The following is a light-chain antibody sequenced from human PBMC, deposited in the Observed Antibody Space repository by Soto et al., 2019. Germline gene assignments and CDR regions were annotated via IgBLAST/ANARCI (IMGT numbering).Light chain of an antibody. V-gene: IGKV3-11*01. CDR2: DAS. CDR1: QSVNSY. CDR3: QQRTNWPSST. J-gene: IGKJ5*01. Sequence: EIVLTQSPATLSLSPGERATLSCRASQSVNSYLAWYQHKPGQAPRLLIHDASNRATGIPARFSGSGSGTDFTLTISSLEPEDFAVYCCQQRTNWPSSTFGQGTRLEIK.